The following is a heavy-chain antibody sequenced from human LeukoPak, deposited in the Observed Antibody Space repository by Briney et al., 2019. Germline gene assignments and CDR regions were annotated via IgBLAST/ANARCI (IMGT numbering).Heavy chain of an antibody. Sequence: GGSLRLSCAASGFTFRGYYMSWIRQAPGKGLEWVSYISSSGSRIYNADSVKGRFTISRDNAKNSLYLQMNSLRAEDTAVYYCARAFNDGFDIWGQGTMVAVSS. J-gene: IGHJ3*02. CDR2: ISSSGSRI. CDR1: GFTFRGYY. CDR3: ARAFNDGFDI. V-gene: IGHV3-11*04.